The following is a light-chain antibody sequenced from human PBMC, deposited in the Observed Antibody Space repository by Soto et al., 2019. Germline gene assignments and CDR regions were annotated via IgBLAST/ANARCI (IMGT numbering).Light chain of an antibody. Sequence: EIVMTQSPATLSVSPGERATLSCRASQSVSSNLAWYQQKPGQAPRLLIYGASTKATGIPARFSGSGSGTEFTLTISSLKSEDFAVYYCQQYNNWPFTFGPGTKVVIK. CDR2: GAS. V-gene: IGKV3-15*01. J-gene: IGKJ3*01. CDR1: QSVSSN. CDR3: QQYNNWPFT.